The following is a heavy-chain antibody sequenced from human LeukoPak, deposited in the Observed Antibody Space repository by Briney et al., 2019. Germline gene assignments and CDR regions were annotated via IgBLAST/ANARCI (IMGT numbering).Heavy chain of an antibody. D-gene: IGHD3-3*01. CDR1: GFTFSSYA. Sequence: GGSLRLSCAASGFTFSSYAMTWVRQAPGKGLEWVSAISGSGGSTYYADSVKGRFTISRDNSKNTLYLQMNSLIAEDTAVYYCAKSNYDFWSGYYGNRYYFDYWGQGTRVTVSS. CDR2: ISGSGGST. V-gene: IGHV3-23*01. J-gene: IGHJ4*02. CDR3: AKSNYDFWSGYYGNRYYFDY.